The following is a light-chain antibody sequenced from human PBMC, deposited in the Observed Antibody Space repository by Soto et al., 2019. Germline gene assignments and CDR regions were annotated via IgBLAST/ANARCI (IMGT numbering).Light chain of an antibody. J-gene: IGLJ1*01. V-gene: IGLV2-14*01. CDR2: EVN. CDR1: SSDIGAYDY. CDR3: QSYDSSLSGYV. Sequence: SALTQPPSASGSPGQSITISCTGTSSDIGAYDYVSWFQQHPGKAPKLMISEVNNRPSGVSNRFSGSKSGNTAYLTISGLQVEDEADYYCQSYDSSLSGYVFGTGTKVTVL.